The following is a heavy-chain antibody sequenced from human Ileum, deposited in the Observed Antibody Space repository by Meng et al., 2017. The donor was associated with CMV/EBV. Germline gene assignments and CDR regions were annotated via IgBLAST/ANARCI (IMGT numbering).Heavy chain of an antibody. CDR3: ARQRGYCSGGSCYHFDY. Sequence: GKVKESGQGLGKPSRAPFRTCYVVCGSISRGDYYWSWIRQPPGKGLEWIGYIYYSGSTYYNPSLKSRVTISVDTSKNQFSLKLSSVTAADTAVYYCARQRGYCSGGSCYHFDYWGQGTLVTVFS. D-gene: IGHD2-15*01. J-gene: IGHJ4*02. CDR1: CGSISRGDYY. V-gene: IGHV4-30-4*08. CDR2: IYYSGST.